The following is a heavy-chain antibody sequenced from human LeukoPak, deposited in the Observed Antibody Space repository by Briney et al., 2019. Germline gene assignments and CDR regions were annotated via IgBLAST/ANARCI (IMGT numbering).Heavy chain of an antibody. D-gene: IGHD5-18*01. Sequence: GESLKISCKGSGYSFISYWLGWVRQMPGKGRAWMGIIYPGDSDTRYSPSFQGQVTISADKSISTAYLQWSSLKASDTAMYYCALPVDTAMEGLDAFDVWGQGTMVTVSS. J-gene: IGHJ3*01. V-gene: IGHV5-51*01. CDR2: IYPGDSDT. CDR1: GYSFISYW. CDR3: ALPVDTAMEGLDAFDV.